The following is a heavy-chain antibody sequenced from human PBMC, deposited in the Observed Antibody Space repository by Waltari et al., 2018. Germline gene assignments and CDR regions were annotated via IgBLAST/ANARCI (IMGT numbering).Heavy chain of an antibody. D-gene: IGHD1-26*01. V-gene: IGHV1-69*08. J-gene: IGHJ4*02. CDR2: IIPIFGTA. CDR1: GGTFSSYA. Sequence: QVQLVQSGAEVKKPGSSVKVSCKASGGTFSSYAISWVRQAPGQGLEWMGRIIPIFGTANYGQKFQGRVTITAEKSTSTAYMELSSLRSEDTAVYYCAILSLLGASMYYFYYWCQGTLVTVSS. CDR3: AILSLLGASMYYFYY.